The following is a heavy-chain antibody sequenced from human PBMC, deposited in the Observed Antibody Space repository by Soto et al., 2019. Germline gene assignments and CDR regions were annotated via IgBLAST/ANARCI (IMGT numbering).Heavy chain of an antibody. D-gene: IGHD4-17*01. CDR1: GSSVSGGNYY. CDR2: FYHRGTT. CDR3: ASYRDYGDYGYFDS. J-gene: IGHJ4*02. Sequence: QVQLRESGPGLVNPSETLSLTFTVYGSSVSGGNYYWTWIRQPPAKGLQWIGYFYHRGTTHYHASLRSRVTISVDTSKIQFSLRWTAVTAADTAFYYCASYRDYGDYGYFDSWCQGTLVTVS. V-gene: IGHV4-61*01.